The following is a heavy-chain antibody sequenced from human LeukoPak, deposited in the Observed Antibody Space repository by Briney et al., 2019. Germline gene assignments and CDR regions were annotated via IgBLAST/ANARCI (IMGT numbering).Heavy chain of an antibody. CDR3: ARSGSSSLWYFDY. J-gene: IGHJ4*02. V-gene: IGHV3-7*01. CDR2: IKQDGSEK. CDR1: GFTFSSYW. Sequence: GGSLRLSCAASGFTFSSYWMSWVRQAPGKGLEWGAHIKQDGSEKYYVDSVKGRFTISRDNAKNSVYLQMNSLRAEDTAVYYCARSGSSSLWYFDYWGQGALVTVSS. D-gene: IGHD6-13*01.